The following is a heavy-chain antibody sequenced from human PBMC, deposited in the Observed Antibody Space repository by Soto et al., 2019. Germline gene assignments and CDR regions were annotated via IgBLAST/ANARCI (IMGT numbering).Heavy chain of an antibody. Sequence: GGSLRLSCAASGFTFSSYGMHWVRQAPGKGLEWVAVIWYDGSNKYYADSVKGRFTISRDNSKNTLYLQMNSLRAEDTAVYYCARNLEQQLVRGGYYYYYGMDVWGQGTTVTVSS. CDR1: GFTFSSYG. D-gene: IGHD6-13*01. CDR3: ARNLEQQLVRGGYYYYYGMDV. CDR2: IWYDGSNK. J-gene: IGHJ6*02. V-gene: IGHV3-33*01.